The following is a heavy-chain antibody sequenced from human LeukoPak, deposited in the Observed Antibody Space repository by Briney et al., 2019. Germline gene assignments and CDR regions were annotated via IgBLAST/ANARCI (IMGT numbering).Heavy chain of an antibody. CDR3: AKGPTVALYSYYFDY. CDR2: ISGSGGST. D-gene: IGHD2-21*01. CDR1: GFNFREYW. V-gene: IGHV3-23*01. J-gene: IGHJ4*02. Sequence: GGSLRLSCEASGFNFREYWMSWLRQAPGKGLEWVSAISGSGGSTYYADSVKGRFTISRDNSKNTLYLQMNSLRAEDTAVYYCAKGPTVALYSYYFDYWGQGTLVTVSS.